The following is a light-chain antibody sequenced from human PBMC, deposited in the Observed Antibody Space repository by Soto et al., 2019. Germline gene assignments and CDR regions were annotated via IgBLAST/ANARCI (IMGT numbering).Light chain of an antibody. CDR2: DAS. Sequence: EIVLTQSPATLSLSPGERATLSCRASQSVSSYLAWYQQKPGQAPRLLIYDASNRATGIPARFSGSGSGTDFTLTISSLEPEDFAVYYGQQRSNWPLMYTFGQGTKLEIK. CDR1: QSVSSY. CDR3: QQRSNWPLMYT. V-gene: IGKV3-11*01. J-gene: IGKJ2*01.